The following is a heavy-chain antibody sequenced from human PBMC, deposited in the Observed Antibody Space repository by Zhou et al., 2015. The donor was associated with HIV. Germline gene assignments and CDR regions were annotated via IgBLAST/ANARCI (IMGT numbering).Heavy chain of an antibody. CDR2: INPSGGST. Sequence: QVQLVQSGAEVKKPGASVKVSCKASGYTFTSYYMHWVRQAPGQGLEWMGIINPSGGSTSYAQKFQGRVTMTRDTSTSTVYMELSSLRSEDTAVYYCAKVGATSWRLYYFDYWGQGTLVTVSS. J-gene: IGHJ4*02. CDR3: AKVGATSWRLYYFDY. V-gene: IGHV1-46*01. D-gene: IGHD1-26*01. CDR1: GYTFTSYY.